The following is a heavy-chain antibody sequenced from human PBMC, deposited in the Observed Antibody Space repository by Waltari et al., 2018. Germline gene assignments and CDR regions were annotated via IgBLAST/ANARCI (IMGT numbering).Heavy chain of an antibody. CDR3: VRGEVDTIAPAVFDY. J-gene: IGHJ4*02. CDR1: GFSFFYLY. CDR2: IRNEANKYTT. D-gene: IGHD2-15*01. V-gene: IGHV3-72*01. Sequence: EVQLVESGGGLVQPGGSLCFSCFAFGFSFFYLYMDWGRQASGKGLEWVGRIRNEANKYTTEYAASVKGRFTISRDDSRRSVYLQANSLKSEDTALYYCVRGEVDTIAPAVFDYWGQGTLVTVSS.